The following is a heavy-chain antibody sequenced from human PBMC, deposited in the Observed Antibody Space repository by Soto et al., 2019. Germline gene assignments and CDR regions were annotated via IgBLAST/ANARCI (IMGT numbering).Heavy chain of an antibody. V-gene: IGHV3-23*01. CDR3: AKGSSGSRPYYFDY. CDR2: ISGNGASA. J-gene: IGHJ4*02. CDR1: GFTFGTPA. Sequence: EVQLLESGGGLVQPGGSLRLSCAASGFTFGTPAMSWVRQAPGQGLEWVSAISGNGASAYYADSVRGRFTISRDNSKSMLYLQMSSLRADDTAVYYCAKGSSGSRPYYFDYWGQGSLVTVSS. D-gene: IGHD6-19*01.